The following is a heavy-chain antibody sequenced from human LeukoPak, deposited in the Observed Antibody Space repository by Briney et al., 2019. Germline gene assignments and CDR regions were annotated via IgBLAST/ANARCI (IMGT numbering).Heavy chain of an antibody. V-gene: IGHV3-53*01. CDR1: GFSVSDNS. CDR2: IYSGTT. D-gene: IGHD4/OR15-4a*01. Sequence: GGSLRLSCTVSGFSVSDNSMSWVRQAPGKGLEWVSFIYSGTTHYSDSVKGRFTISRDNSKNTLYLQMNSLRAEDTAVYYCARRAGAYSHPYDYWGQGTLVTVSS. J-gene: IGHJ4*02. CDR3: ARRAGAYSHPYDY.